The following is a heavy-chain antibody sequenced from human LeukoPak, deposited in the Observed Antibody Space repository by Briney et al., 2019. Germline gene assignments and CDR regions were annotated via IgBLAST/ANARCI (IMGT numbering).Heavy chain of an antibody. CDR3: AKDSRRSGSAADFDY. D-gene: IGHD6-6*01. V-gene: IGHV3-9*01. Sequence: AGGSLRLSCAASVFTFDDDSMPWVRQAPWKGLEWVSGISWNSGSIGYADSVKGRFTISRDNAKNSLYLQMNSLRAEDTALYYCAKDSRRSGSAADFDYWGQGTLVTVSS. J-gene: IGHJ4*02. CDR1: VFTFDDDS. CDR2: ISWNSGSI.